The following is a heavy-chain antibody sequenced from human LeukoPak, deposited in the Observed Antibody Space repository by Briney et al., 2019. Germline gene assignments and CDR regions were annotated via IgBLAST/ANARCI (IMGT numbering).Heavy chain of an antibody. V-gene: IGHV1-46*02. Sequence: ASVTVSCTASGYTFNIHYLHWVRQAPGQGLEWMGIINPSGGTINYAQNFQGRVTMTRGTSTSTVYMELSSLRSEDTAVYYCAREWGLESSGYYYAYWGQGTLVTVSS. CDR1: GYTFNIHY. CDR3: AREWGLESSGYYYAY. J-gene: IGHJ4*02. CDR2: INPSGGTI. D-gene: IGHD3-22*01.